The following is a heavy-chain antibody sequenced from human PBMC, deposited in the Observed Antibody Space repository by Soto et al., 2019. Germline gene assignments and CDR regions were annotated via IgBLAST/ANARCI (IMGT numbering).Heavy chain of an antibody. CDR3: ARDGVRGVGTAYYGMDV. CDR2: ISGSGDST. D-gene: IGHD3-10*01. Sequence: GGSLRLSCVASGFTFSSCAMSWVRQAPGKGLEWVSGISGSGDSTYYADSVKGRFTISRDNSKNTLYLQMNSLRAGDTAVYYCARDGVRGVGTAYYGMDVWGQGTTVTVSS. CDR1: GFTFSSCA. V-gene: IGHV3-23*01. J-gene: IGHJ6*02.